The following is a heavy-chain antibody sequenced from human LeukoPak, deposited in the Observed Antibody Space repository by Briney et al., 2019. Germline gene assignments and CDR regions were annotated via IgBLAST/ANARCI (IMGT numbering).Heavy chain of an antibody. J-gene: IGHJ4*02. CDR3: ARRRYGGNPVSYYFDY. Sequence: ASVKVSCKASGYTFTSYYMRWVRQAPGQGLEWMGIINPSGGSTSYAQKFQGRVTMTRDTSTSTVYMELSSLRSEDTAVYYCARRRYGGNPVSYYFDYWGQGTLVTVSS. CDR1: GYTFTSYY. D-gene: IGHD4-17*01. CDR2: INPSGGST. V-gene: IGHV1-46*01.